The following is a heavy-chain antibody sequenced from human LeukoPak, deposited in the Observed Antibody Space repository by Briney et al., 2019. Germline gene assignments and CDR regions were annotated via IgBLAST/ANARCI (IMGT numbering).Heavy chain of an antibody. D-gene: IGHD3-22*01. V-gene: IGHV1-46*01. CDR2: INPSGGST. J-gene: IGHJ4*02. CDR1: GYTFTSYY. CDR3: AGARYYYDSSGYYYPTNLDF. Sequence: ASVKVSCKASGYTFTSYYMHWVRQAPGQGLEWMGIINPSGGSTSYAQKFQGRVTMTRDTSTSTVYMELSSLRSEDTAVYYCAGARYYYDSSGYYYPTNLDFWGQGTLVTVSS.